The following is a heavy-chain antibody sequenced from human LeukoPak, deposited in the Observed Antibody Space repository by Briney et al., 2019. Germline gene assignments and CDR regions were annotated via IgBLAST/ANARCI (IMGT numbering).Heavy chain of an antibody. V-gene: IGHV4-39*01. CDR2: IYYGGST. Sequence: PSETLSLTCTVSGGSISSNNYYWGWIRQPPGEGLEWIGSIYYGGSTYYNPSLKSRVTISVDTSKNQFSLKLSSVTAADTAVYYCARLRGTAAAVQHMGVDYWGQGTLVTVSS. CDR3: ARLRGTAAAVQHMGVDY. J-gene: IGHJ4*02. CDR1: GGSISSNNYY. D-gene: IGHD6-13*01.